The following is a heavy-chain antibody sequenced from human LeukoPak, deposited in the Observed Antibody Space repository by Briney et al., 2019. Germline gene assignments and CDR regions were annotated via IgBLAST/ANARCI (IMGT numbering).Heavy chain of an antibody. CDR3: ARSVTIGVGATWFEPEYFDY. CDR2: ISAYNGNT. CDR1: GYTFTSYG. V-gene: IGHV1-18*01. Sequence: ASVKVSCKASGYTFTSYGISWVRQAPGQGLEWMGWISAYNGNTNYAQKLQGRVTMTTDTSTSTAYMELRSLRSDDTAVYYCARSVTIGVGATWFEPEYFDYWGQGTLVTVSS. J-gene: IGHJ4*02. D-gene: IGHD1-26*01.